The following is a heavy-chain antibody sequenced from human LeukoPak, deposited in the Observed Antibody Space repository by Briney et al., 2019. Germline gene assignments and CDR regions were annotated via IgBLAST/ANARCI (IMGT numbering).Heavy chain of an antibody. V-gene: IGHV6-1*01. Sequence: SQTLSLTCAIPGDSVSSNRAAWNWIRQYPSSGLEWLGRTYYKSKWYDNYAVSVKSRITINADTSMNQFSLLLNSVTPEDTAVYYCATGDQYFHYWGQGTLVTVS. CDR3: ATGDQYFHY. CDR2: TYYKSKWYD. D-gene: IGHD7-27*01. J-gene: IGHJ4*02. CDR1: GDSVSSNRAA.